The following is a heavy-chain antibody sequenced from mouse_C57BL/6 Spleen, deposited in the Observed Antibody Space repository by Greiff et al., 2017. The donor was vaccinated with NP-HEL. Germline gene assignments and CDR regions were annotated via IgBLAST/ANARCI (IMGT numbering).Heavy chain of an antibody. D-gene: IGHD2-1*01. CDR2: IYPGSGST. CDR1: GYTFTSYW. J-gene: IGHJ3*01. V-gene: IGHV1-55*01. CDR3: ARGEIYYGNPFAY. Sequence: QVQLQQPGAELVKPGASVKMSCKASGYTFTSYWITWVKQRPGQGLEWIGDIYPGSGSTNYNEKFKSKATLTVDTSSSTAYMQLSSLTSEDSAVYYCARGEIYYGNPFAYWGQGTLVTVSA.